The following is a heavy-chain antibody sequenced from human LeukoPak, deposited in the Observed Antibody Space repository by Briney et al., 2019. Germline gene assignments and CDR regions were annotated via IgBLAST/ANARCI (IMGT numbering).Heavy chain of an antibody. J-gene: IGHJ4*02. CDR2: IYYSGST. CDR3: ARTDTAMVMDYFDY. V-gene: IGHV4-59*05. CDR1: GGSISSYY. D-gene: IGHD5-18*01. Sequence: SETLSLTCTVSGGSISSYYWSWIRQPPGKGLEWIGSIYYSGSTYYNPSLKSRVTISVDTSKNQFSLKLSSVTAADTAVYYCARTDTAMVMDYFDYWGQGTLVTVSS.